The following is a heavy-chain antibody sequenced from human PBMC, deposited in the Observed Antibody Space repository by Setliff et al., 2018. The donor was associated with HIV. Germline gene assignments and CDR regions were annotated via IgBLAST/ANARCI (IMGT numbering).Heavy chain of an antibody. D-gene: IGHD6-19*01. Sequence: SETLSLTYAVSGSSISNGYYWGWIRQPPGKGLEWIGSIYHSGSTYYNPSLKSRVTISVDTSKNQFSLKLSSVTAADTAVYHCARRNSGWYDAFDIWGQGTMVTVSS. V-gene: IGHV4-38-2*01. J-gene: IGHJ3*02. CDR2: IYHSGST. CDR3: ARRNSGWYDAFDI. CDR1: GSSISNGYY.